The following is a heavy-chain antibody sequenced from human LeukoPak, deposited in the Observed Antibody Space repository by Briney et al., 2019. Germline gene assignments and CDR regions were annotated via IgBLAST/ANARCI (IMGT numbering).Heavy chain of an antibody. J-gene: IGHJ6*03. CDR3: AKSGEPLYYYYMDV. CDR1: GFTFSSYG. D-gene: IGHD1-26*01. Sequence: PGGSLRLSCAASGFTFSSYGMHWVRQAPGKGLEWVAFIRYDGSNKYYADSVKGRFTISRDNSKNTLYLQMNSLRAEDTAVYCCAKSGEPLYYYYMDVWGKGTTVTVSS. V-gene: IGHV3-30*02. CDR2: IRYDGSNK.